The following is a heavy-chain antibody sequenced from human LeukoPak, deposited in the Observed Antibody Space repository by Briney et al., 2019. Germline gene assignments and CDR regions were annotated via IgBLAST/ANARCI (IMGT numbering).Heavy chain of an antibody. J-gene: IGHJ6*03. CDR1: GFTFSSYA. CDR2: ISGSGGST. D-gene: IGHD2-2*01. CDR3: AKSRRVPADAKIYYYYYMDV. V-gene: IGHV3-23*01. Sequence: GGSLRLSCAASGFTFSSYAMSWVRQAPGKGLEWVSAISGSGGSTYYADSVKGRFTISRDNSKNTLYLQMNSLRAEDTAVYYCAKSRRVPADAKIYYYYYMDVWGKGTTVTVSS.